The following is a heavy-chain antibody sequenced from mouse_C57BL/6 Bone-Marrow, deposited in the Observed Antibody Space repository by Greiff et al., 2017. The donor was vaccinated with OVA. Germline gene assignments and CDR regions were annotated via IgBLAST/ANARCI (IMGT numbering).Heavy chain of an antibody. Sequence: VQLQQSGAELARPGASVKLSCKASGYTFTSYGISWVKQRTGQGLEWIGEIYPRSGNTYYNEKFKGKATLTADKSSSTAYMQLSSLTSEDSAVYFCAIHYYGSSHWYFDVWGTGTTVTVSS. D-gene: IGHD1-1*01. CDR1: GYTFTSYG. J-gene: IGHJ1*03. CDR2: IYPRSGNT. CDR3: AIHYYGSSHWYFDV. V-gene: IGHV1-81*01.